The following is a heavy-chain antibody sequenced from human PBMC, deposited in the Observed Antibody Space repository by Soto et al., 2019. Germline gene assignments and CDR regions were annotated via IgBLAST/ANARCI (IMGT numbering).Heavy chain of an antibody. Sequence: SETLSLTCAVYGGSFSGYYWSWIRQPPGKGLEWIGEINHSGSTNYNPSLKSRVTISVDTSKNQFSLKLSSVTAADTAVYYCARKDGYDYIWGSYRSGWFDPWGQGTLVTVSS. V-gene: IGHV4-34*01. CDR3: ARKDGYDYIWGSYRSGWFDP. CDR1: GGSFSGYY. J-gene: IGHJ5*02. D-gene: IGHD3-16*02. CDR2: INHSGST.